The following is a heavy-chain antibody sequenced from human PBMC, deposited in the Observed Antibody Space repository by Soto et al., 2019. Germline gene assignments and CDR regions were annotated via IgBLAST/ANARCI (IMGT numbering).Heavy chain of an antibody. V-gene: IGHV1-2*04. CDR2: INPNSGGT. CDR3: ARVSAKYCSSTSCYTFDY. D-gene: IGHD2-2*02. J-gene: IGHJ4*02. Sequence: ASVKVSCKASGYTFTGYYMHWVRQAPGQGLEWMGWINPNSGGTNYAQKFQGWVTMTRDTSISTAYMELSRLRSDDTAVYYCARVSAKYCSSTSCYTFDYWGQGTLVTVSS. CDR1: GYTFTGYY.